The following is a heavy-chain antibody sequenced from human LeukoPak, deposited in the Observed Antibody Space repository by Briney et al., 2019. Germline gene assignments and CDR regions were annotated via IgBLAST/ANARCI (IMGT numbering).Heavy chain of an antibody. CDR3: ARALGFGAYDY. D-gene: IGHD3-10*01. CDR2: ILSSSSYI. J-gene: IGHJ4*02. CDR1: GFTFSSYS. V-gene: IGHV3-21*01. Sequence: GGSLRLSCAASGFTFSSYSMNWARQAPGRGLEWVSFILSSSSYIYYADSVKGRFTISRDNAKNSLYLQMNSLRAEDTAVYYCARALGFGAYDYWGQGTLVTVSS.